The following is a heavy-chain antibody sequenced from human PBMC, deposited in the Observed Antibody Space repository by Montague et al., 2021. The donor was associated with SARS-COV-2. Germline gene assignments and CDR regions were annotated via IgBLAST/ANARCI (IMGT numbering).Heavy chain of an antibody. D-gene: IGHD3-3*02. CDR2: TYYRSWWRS. J-gene: IGHJ3*01. Sequence: CAISGDSVSSTSASWNWIRQSPSTGLEWLGRTYYRSWWRSQYPGSLGSRITISGDTSKNQFSLQLNSVTPEDTAVYYCASAFYGDHWAFDVWGQGTMVTVYS. CDR3: ASAFYGDHWAFDV. CDR1: GDSVSSTSAS. V-gene: IGHV6-1*01.